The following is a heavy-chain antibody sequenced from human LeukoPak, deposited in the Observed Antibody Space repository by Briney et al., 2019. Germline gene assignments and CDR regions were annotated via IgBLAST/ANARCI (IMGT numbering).Heavy chain of an antibody. Sequence: SETLSLXCTVSGGSSGSYYWHWIRQPPGKGLEWIGYIYFTGSTNYNPSLKSRVTISVDTSKNQFSLKLNSVTAADTAIYYCARSTYSSSQWDYWGQGTLVTVFS. V-gene: IGHV4-59*01. J-gene: IGHJ4*02. CDR1: GGSSGSYY. CDR2: IYFTGST. D-gene: IGHD6-13*01. CDR3: ARSTYSSSQWDY.